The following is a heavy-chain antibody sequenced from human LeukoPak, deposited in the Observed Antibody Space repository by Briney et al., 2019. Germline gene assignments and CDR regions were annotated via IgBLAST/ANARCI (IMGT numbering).Heavy chain of an antibody. V-gene: IGHV4-31*03. D-gene: IGHD1-26*01. CDR3: ARGYSGSYGRFDY. J-gene: IGHJ4*02. CDR1: GGSISSGGYY. Sequence: SETLSLTCTVSGGSISSGGYYWSWIRQHPGKGLEWIGYIYYSGSTYYNPSLKSRVTISVDTSKNQFSLKLSSVTAADTAVYYCARGYSGSYGRFDYWGQGTLVTVSS. CDR2: IYYSGST.